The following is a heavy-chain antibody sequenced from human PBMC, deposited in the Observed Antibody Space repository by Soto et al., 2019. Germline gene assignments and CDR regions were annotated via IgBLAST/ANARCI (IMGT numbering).Heavy chain of an antibody. CDR3: PTAANTYTSSSGWFAS. Sequence: ASVKVSCKASGYTFTGYYMHWARQAPGQGLEWMGWINPNSGGTNYAQKFHGRVTMTRDTSISTAYMELSRLRSDDTAVYDCPTAANTYTSSSGWFASWGQGTLVTVSS. J-gene: IGHJ5*01. V-gene: IGHV1-2*02. D-gene: IGHD6-6*01. CDR2: INPNSGGT. CDR1: GYTFTGYY.